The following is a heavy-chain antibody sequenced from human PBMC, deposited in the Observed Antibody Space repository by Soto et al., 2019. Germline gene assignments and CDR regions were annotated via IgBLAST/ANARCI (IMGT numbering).Heavy chain of an antibody. Sequence: GGSLRLSCAASGFTFSSYAMSWLRQAPGKGLEWVSAISGSGGSTYYADSVKGRFTISRDNSKNTLYLQMNSLRAEDTAVYYCAKDQGQWLVLGYFQHWGQGTLVTVSS. D-gene: IGHD6-19*01. CDR2: ISGSGGST. V-gene: IGHV3-23*01. CDR3: AKDQGQWLVLGYFQH. CDR1: GFTFSSYA. J-gene: IGHJ1*01.